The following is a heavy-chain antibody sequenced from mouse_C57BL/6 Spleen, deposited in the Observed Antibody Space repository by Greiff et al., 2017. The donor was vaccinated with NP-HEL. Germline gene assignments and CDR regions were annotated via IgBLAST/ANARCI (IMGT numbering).Heavy chain of an antibody. CDR2: IDPSDSYT. CDR1: GYTFTSYW. Sequence: VQLQQPGAELVKPGASVKLSCKASGYTFTSYWMQWVKQRPGQGLEWIGEIDPSDSYTNYNQKFKGKATLTVDTSSSTAYMQLSSLTSEDSAVYYCARKEDYYAMDDWGQGTSVTVSS. J-gene: IGHJ4*01. V-gene: IGHV1-50*01. CDR3: ARKEDYYAMDD.